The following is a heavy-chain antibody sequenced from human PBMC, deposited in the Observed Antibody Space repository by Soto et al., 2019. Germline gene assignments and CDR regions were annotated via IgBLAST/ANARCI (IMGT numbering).Heavy chain of an antibody. Sequence: PGESLKISCNGSGYSFTSYWIGWVRQMPGKGLEWMGIIYPGDSETRYSPSFQGQVVISADKSISIASLQWSSLKASDTAMYYCARLELGAEYSNSTRCYVNYYGMDVWGQGTTVTVS. D-gene: IGHD2-2*01. CDR1: GYSFTSYW. J-gene: IGHJ6*01. CDR3: ARLELGAEYSNSTRCYVNYYGMDV. CDR2: IYPGDSET. V-gene: IGHV5-51*01.